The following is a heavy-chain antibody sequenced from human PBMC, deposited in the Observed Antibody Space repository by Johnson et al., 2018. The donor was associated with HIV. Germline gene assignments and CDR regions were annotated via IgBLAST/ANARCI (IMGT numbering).Heavy chain of an antibody. V-gene: IGHV3-30*03. CDR2: ISYDGSNK. CDR3: ARGCRDGYTCDVFDV. D-gene: IGHD5-24*01. Sequence: QVQLVESGGGVVQPGRSLRLSCAASGFTFSSYGMHWVRQAPGKGLEWVAVISYDGSNKYYADSVKGRFTISRDNSKNTLYLQMNSLRAEDTAVYFCARGCRDGYTCDVFDVWGQGTRVTVSS. J-gene: IGHJ3*01. CDR1: GFTFSSYG.